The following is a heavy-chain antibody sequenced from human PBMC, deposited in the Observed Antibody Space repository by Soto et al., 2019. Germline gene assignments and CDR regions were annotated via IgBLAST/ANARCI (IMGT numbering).Heavy chain of an antibody. Sequence: SETLSLTCTVSGASVSSGSFYWSWIRQPPGKGLEWIGHIHSSGNTNYNPSLKSRVTISVDRSKNQFSLKLSSVTAADTAVYYCARGYSSGWKYFQHWGQG. J-gene: IGHJ1*01. D-gene: IGHD6-19*01. CDR3: ARGYSSGWKYFQH. V-gene: IGHV4-61*01. CDR1: GASVSSGSFY. CDR2: IHSSGNT.